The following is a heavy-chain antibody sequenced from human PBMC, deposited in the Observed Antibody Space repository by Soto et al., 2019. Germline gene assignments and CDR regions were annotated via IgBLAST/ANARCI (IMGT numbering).Heavy chain of an antibody. D-gene: IGHD3-3*01. V-gene: IGHV1-3*01. CDR3: ARDRALTIFGVARKGPWFDP. Sequence: ASVKVSCKASGYTFTSYAMHCVRQAPGQRLEWMGWINAGNGNTKYSQKFQGRVTITRDTSASTAYMELSSLRSEDTAVYYCARDRALTIFGVARKGPWFDPWGQGTLVTVSS. CDR1: GYTFTSYA. J-gene: IGHJ5*02. CDR2: INAGNGNT.